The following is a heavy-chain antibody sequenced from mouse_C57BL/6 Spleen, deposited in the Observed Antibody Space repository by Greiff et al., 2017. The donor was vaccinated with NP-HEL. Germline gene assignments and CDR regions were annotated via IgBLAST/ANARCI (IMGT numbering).Heavy chain of an antibody. J-gene: IGHJ4*01. CDR1: GFTFSSYT. CDR3: ARRRAYGYAMDY. Sequence: EVQLVESGGGLVKPGGSLKLSCAASGFTFSSYTMSWVRQTPGKRLEWVATISGGGGNTYYPDSVKGRFTISRDNAKTTLYLQMSSLRSEDTALYYCARRRAYGYAMDYWGQGTSVTVSS. D-gene: IGHD1-1*02. V-gene: IGHV5-9*01. CDR2: ISGGGGNT.